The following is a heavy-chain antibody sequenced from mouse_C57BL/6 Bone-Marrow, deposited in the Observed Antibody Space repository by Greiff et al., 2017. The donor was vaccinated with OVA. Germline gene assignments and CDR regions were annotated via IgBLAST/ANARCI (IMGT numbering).Heavy chain of an antibody. CDR1: GFTFSSYT. J-gene: IGHJ4*01. D-gene: IGHD1-1*01. CDR3: AREITTVVGYAMDY. V-gene: IGHV5-9*01. Sequence: EVQVVESGGGLVKPGGSLKLSCAASGFTFSSYTMSWVRQTPEKRLEWVATISGGGGNTYYPDSVKGRFTISRDNAKNTLYLQMSSLRSEDTALYYCAREITTVVGYAMDYWGQGTSVTVSS. CDR2: ISGGGGNT.